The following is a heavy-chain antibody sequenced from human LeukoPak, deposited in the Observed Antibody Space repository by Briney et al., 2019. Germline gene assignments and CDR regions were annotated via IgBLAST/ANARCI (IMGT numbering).Heavy chain of an antibody. V-gene: IGHV4-59*12. D-gene: IGHD2-15*01. J-gene: IGHJ4*02. CDR2: IYYSGST. CDR3: ARDRHDYSLDY. CDR1: GGSISSYY. Sequence: SETLSLTCTVSGGSISSYYWSWIRQPPGKGLEWIGYIYYSGSTNYNPSLKSRVTISVDTSKNQFSLKLSSVTAADTAVYYCARDRHDYSLDYWGQGTLVTVSS.